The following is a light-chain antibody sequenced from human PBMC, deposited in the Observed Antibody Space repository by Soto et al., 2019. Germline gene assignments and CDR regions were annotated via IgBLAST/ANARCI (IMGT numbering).Light chain of an antibody. CDR1: QSVSKY. CDR2: GAS. V-gene: IGKV3-20*01. CDR3: KKYTGPPTT. J-gene: IGKJ5*01. Sequence: EIVLTQSPDTLSLPPGETATLFGMASQSVSKYLAWCQERPGQATRLLIYGASTRAAGIPDRLSGSGSGTDFTLTITRLETEDSAVYFCKKYTGPPTTFGKGKRREIK.